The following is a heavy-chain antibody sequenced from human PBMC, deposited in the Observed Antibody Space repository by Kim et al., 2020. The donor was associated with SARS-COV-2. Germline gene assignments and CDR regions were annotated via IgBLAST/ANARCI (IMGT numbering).Heavy chain of an antibody. Sequence: KGRFTISRDNSRNTLYLQMNSLGAEDTAVYYCARDHEVGATTGAYGGMDVWGQGTTVTVSS. V-gene: IGHV3-53*01. J-gene: IGHJ6*02. CDR3: ARDHEVGATTGAYGGMDV. D-gene: IGHD1-26*01.